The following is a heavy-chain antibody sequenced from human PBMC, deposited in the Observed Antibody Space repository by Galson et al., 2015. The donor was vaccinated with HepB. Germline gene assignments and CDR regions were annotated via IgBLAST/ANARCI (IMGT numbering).Heavy chain of an antibody. CDR1: GFSVSNYY. CDR3: ARDYPLFDC. J-gene: IGHJ4*02. V-gene: IGHV3-53*01. D-gene: IGHD3-16*02. CDR2: LYGGGTT. Sequence: SLRLSCAASGFSVSNYYMSWVRQTPEKGLEWVALLYGGGTTHYADSVRGRFTTFRENSKNTLFLQMDNLRDEDTAVYYCARDYPLFDCWGQGTLVTVS.